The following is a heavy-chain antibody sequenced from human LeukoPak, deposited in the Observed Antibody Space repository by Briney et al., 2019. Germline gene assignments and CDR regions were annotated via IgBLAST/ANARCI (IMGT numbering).Heavy chain of an antibody. CDR1: GFTSSSYA. Sequence: PGGSLRLSCAASGFTSSSYAMSWVRQAPGKGLEWVSAISGSGGSTYYADSVKGRFTISRDNSKNTLYLQMNGLRAEDTAVYYCAKDNRVGANYYYYYMDVWGKGTTVTVSS. V-gene: IGHV3-23*01. CDR3: AKDNRVGANYYYYYMDV. CDR2: ISGSGGST. J-gene: IGHJ6*03. D-gene: IGHD1-26*01.